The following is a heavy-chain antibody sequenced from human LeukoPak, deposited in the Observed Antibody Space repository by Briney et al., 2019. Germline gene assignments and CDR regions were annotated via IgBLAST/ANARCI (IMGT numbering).Heavy chain of an antibody. CDR1: GYTFTSYY. V-gene: IGHV1-46*01. J-gene: IGHJ4*02. D-gene: IGHD3-3*01. Sequence: ASVKVSCKAAGYTFTSYYMHWVRQAPGQGLEWMGIINPSGGSTSYAQKFQGRVTMTRDMSTSTVYMELSSLRSEDTAVYYCATQFGVVIKGFDYWGQGTLVTVSS. CDR2: INPSGGST. CDR3: ATQFGVVIKGFDY.